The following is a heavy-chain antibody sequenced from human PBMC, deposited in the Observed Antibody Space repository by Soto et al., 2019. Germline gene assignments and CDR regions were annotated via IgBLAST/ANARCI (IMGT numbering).Heavy chain of an antibody. CDR1: GFTFSSYG. J-gene: IGHJ6*03. D-gene: IGHD2-15*01. CDR3: ARDPGVVVVVGDYYMDV. CDR2: IWYDGSNK. V-gene: IGHV3-33*01. Sequence: PGGALRLSCAASGFTFSSYGMHWVRQAPGKGLEWVAVIWYDGSNKYYADSVKGRFTISRDNSKNTLYLQMNSLRAEDTAVYYCARDPGVVVVVGDYYMDVWGKGTTVTVSS.